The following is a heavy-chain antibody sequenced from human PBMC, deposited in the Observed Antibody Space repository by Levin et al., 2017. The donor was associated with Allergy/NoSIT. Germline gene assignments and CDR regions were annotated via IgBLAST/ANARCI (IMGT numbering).Heavy chain of an antibody. V-gene: IGHV2-5*02. CDR3: AHRGSNFWSGYYDFDY. D-gene: IGHD3-3*01. CDR1: GFSLSTSGVG. J-gene: IGHJ4*02. CDR2: IYWDDDK. Sequence: SGPTLVKPTQTLTLTCTFSGFSLSTSGVGVGWIRQPPGKALEWLALIYWDDDKRYSPSLKSRLTITKDTSKNQVVLTMTNMEPVDTATYYWAHRGSNFWSGYYDFDYWGQGTLVTVSS.